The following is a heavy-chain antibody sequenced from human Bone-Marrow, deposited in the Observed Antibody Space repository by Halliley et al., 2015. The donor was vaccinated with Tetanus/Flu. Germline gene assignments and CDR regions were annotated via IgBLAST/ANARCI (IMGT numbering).Heavy chain of an antibody. CDR2: IDPSESYT. D-gene: IGHD1-26*01. V-gene: IGHV5-10-1*01. CDR1: AYSFTSYW. J-gene: IGHJ4*02. Sequence: QLVQSGAVVKKPGESLRISCRASAYSFTSYWISWVRRRPGKGLEWMGRIDPSESYTDYSPSFQGPVIISADQSISTAYLQWSSLQASDTAKYYCARHSAYTGSSYYFDSWGQGTLVTVTS. CDR3: ARHSAYTGSSYYFDS.